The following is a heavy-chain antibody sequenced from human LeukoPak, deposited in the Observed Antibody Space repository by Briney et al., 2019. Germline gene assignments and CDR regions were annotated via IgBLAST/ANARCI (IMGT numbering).Heavy chain of an antibody. CDR2: ISDDGTYT. J-gene: IGHJ4*02. Sequence: GGSLRLSCAASGFSFSRHWMHWVRQAPGKGLVWVSRISDDGTYTANVDSVEGRFTISRDNVRNTLYLHMNSLRAEDTAVYYCARGHYDSSGYFVWGQGTLVTVSS. D-gene: IGHD3-22*01. CDR1: GFSFSRHW. V-gene: IGHV3-74*03. CDR3: ARGHYDSSGYFV.